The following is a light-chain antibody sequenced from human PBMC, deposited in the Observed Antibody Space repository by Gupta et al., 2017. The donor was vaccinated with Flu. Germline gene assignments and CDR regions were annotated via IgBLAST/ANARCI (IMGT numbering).Light chain of an antibody. CDR3: AAWDDSLNGHYV. Sequence: QSVLAQPPSASGTPGQRVTISCSGSSSNVGSNAVHWYQQVPGTAPKLLIYDNNQRPSGVPDRFSGSKSGTSASLAISGLQSEDEAHYYCAAWDDSLNGHYVFGTGTEVTGL. V-gene: IGLV1-44*01. CDR1: SSNVGSNA. J-gene: IGLJ1*01. CDR2: DNN.